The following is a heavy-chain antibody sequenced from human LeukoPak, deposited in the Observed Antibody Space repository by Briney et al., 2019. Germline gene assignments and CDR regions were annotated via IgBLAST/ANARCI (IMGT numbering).Heavy chain of an antibody. V-gene: IGHV3-23*01. CDR3: ARDGTYGDPFDY. D-gene: IGHD4-17*01. CDR1: GFTFSSYS. J-gene: IGHJ4*02. Sequence: GGSLRLSCTASGFTFSSYSMSWVRQGPGTGLEWVSAISGSGDTTFYADSVKGRFTISRDNSKNTLYLQMNSLRAEDTAVYYCARDGTYGDPFDYWGQGTLVTVSS. CDR2: ISGSGDTT.